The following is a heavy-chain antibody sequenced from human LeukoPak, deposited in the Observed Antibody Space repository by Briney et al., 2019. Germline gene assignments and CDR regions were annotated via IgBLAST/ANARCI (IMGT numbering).Heavy chain of an antibody. D-gene: IGHD5-24*01. V-gene: IGHV3-7*03. CDR1: GFSFSTYW. CDR3: AKSGYNRFDY. CDR2: IKPHGSEK. Sequence: GGSLRLSCAASGFSFSTYWMSWVRQAPWRGLEWVANIKPHGSEKYYVDSVKGRFTISRDNAKNPLYLQMNSLRADDTAVYYCAKSGYNRFDYWGQGTLVTVSS. J-gene: IGHJ4*02.